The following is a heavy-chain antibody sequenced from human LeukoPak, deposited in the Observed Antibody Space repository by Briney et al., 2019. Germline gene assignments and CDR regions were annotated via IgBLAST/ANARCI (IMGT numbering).Heavy chain of an antibody. CDR1: GFSLSSYE. CDR2: ISCRGSTI. J-gene: IGHJ3*02. Sequence: PGGSLRLSCEASGFSLSSYEMNWVRQAPGKGLEWVSHISCRGSTIYYADSVKGRFTISRDNAKNSLYLQVNSLRAEDTAVYYCARVGWVLRYAFDIWGQGTMVTVSS. V-gene: IGHV3-48*03. D-gene: IGHD3-16*01. CDR3: ARVGWVLRYAFDI.